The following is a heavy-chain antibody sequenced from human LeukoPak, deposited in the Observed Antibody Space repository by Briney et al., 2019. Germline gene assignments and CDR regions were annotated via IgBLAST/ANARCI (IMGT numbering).Heavy chain of an antibody. CDR2: VYYSGSI. Sequence: KTSETLSLTCSVSGGSFIGTPHYWAWIRQPPGKGLEWIGSVYYSGSITYSPSLKSRVTISVERSQNQFSLRLTSVTGADTAVYYCARNITSGYFDYWGPGTPVTVSS. D-gene: IGHD2/OR15-2a*01. CDR1: GGSFIGTPHY. CDR3: ARNITSGYFDY. J-gene: IGHJ4*02. V-gene: IGHV4-39*01.